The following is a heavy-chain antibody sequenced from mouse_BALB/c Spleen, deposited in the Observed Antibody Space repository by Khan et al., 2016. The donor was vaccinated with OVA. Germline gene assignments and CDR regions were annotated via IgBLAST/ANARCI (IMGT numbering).Heavy chain of an antibody. CDR3: ASGTYYGNGWFAY. V-gene: IGHV3-2*02. CDR2: ISYSGST. Sequence: EVQLQESGPGLVKPSQSLSLTCTVTGYSITSDYAWNWIRQFPGNKLEWMGYISYSGSTSYNPSLKSRISITRDTSKNQFFLQLNSVTTEDTATYYCASGTYYGNGWFAYWGQGTLVTVSA. CDR1: GYSITSDYA. J-gene: IGHJ3*01. D-gene: IGHD2-10*01.